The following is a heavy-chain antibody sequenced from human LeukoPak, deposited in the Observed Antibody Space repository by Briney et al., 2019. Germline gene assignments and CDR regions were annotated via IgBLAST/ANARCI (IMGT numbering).Heavy chain of an antibody. CDR3: ARAVAYGIDTGYFDY. V-gene: IGHV4-59*01. J-gene: IGHJ4*02. Sequence: ASETLSLTCTVSDGSINSFYWSWIRQPPGKGPEWIGYIYYSGSTNYNPSLKSRVTISVDTSKNQFSLNLNSVTAADTAVYYCARAVAYGIDTGYFDYWGQGTLVTVSS. CDR2: IYYSGST. CDR1: DGSINSFY. D-gene: IGHD2-8*02.